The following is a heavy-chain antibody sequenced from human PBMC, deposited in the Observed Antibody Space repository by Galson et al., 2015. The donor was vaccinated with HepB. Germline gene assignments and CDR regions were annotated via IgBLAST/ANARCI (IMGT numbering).Heavy chain of an antibody. CDR3: ARDKGRRLWRDVGYIDY. D-gene: IGHD3-16*01. Sequence: SLRLSCAASGFTFIAYEMSWVRLAPGKGLEWISYITTSGSTIYYADSVKGRFTVSRDNAKNSLYLQMTSLRAEDTAVYYCARDKGRRLWRDVGYIDYWGQGVLVTVSS. CDR1: GFTFIAYE. V-gene: IGHV3-48*03. CDR2: ITTSGSTI. J-gene: IGHJ4*02.